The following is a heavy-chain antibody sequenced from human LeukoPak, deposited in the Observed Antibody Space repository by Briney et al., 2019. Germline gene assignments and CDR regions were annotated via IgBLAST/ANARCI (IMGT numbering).Heavy chain of an antibody. CDR3: ARDRQWQIFDY. Sequence: PGGSLRLSCAASGFTFSSYEMNWVRQAPGKGLEWVSYISSSGSTIYYADSVKGRFTISRDNAKNSLYLQVNSLRAEDTAVYYCARDRQWQIFDYWGQGTLVTVSS. D-gene: IGHD6-19*01. CDR1: GFTFSSYE. V-gene: IGHV3-48*03. J-gene: IGHJ4*02. CDR2: ISSSGSTI.